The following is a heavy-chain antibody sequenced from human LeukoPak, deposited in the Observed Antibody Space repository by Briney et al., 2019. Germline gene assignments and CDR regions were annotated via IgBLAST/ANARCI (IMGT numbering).Heavy chain of an antibody. V-gene: IGHV4-39*01. J-gene: IGHJ3*02. CDR2: VYYSGST. CDR3: ARLGPGYSSTWSNDAFAI. CDR1: GFSINTSSYY. Sequence: SETLSLTCTVSGFSINTSSYYWGWIRQPPGKGLEWIGSVYYSGSTYYHPSLKSRVTISVDTSKNQFSLKLSSVTAADTAVYYCARLGPGYSSTWSNDAFAIWGQGTVVTVSS. D-gene: IGHD6-13*01.